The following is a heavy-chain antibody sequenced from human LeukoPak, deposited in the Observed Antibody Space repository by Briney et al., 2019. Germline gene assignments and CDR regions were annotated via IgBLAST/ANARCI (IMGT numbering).Heavy chain of an antibody. CDR3: AKYFAAGLNFDY. CDR2: ISGSGGST. Sequence: PGGSLRLSCAASGFTFSSYAMSWVRQAPGKGLEWVSAISGSGGSTYYADSVKGRVTISRDNSKNTLYLQMNSLRAEDTAVYYCAKYFAAGLNFDYWGQGTLVTVSS. J-gene: IGHJ4*02. D-gene: IGHD6-13*01. V-gene: IGHV3-23*01. CDR1: GFTFSSYA.